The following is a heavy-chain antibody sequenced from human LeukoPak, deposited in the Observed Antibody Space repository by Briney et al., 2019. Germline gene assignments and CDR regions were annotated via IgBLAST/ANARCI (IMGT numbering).Heavy chain of an antibody. V-gene: IGHV3-23*01. CDR1: GFTFSSYA. Sequence: PGGSLRLSCAASGFTFSSYAMTWVRQAPGKRLEWVSIISDSGGTPYYADSVKGRFTISRDNSKNTLYLQMNSLRAEDTAVYYCARDFRMRGYYFDYWGQGTLVTVSS. CDR2: ISDSGGTP. J-gene: IGHJ4*02. CDR3: ARDFRMRGYYFDY. D-gene: IGHD2-8*01.